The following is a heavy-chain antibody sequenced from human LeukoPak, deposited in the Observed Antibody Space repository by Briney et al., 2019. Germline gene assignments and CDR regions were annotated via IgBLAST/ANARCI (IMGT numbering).Heavy chain of an antibody. D-gene: IGHD3-3*01. CDR3: ARDHTYYDFWSGYHNWFDP. CDR2: IYYSGST. V-gene: IGHV4-59*11. CDR1: GGSISSHY. Sequence: SETLSLTCTVSGGSISSHYWSWIRQPPGKGLEWIWYIYYSGSTNYNPSLKSRVTISVDTSKNQFSLKLSSVTAADTAVYYCARDHTYYDFWSGYHNWFDPWGQGTLVTVSS. J-gene: IGHJ5*02.